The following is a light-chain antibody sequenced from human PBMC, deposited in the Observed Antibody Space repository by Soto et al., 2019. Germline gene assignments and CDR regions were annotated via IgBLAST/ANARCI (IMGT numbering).Light chain of an antibody. V-gene: IGLV2-14*01. J-gene: IGLJ7*01. CDR1: SSDVGDYNY. CDR3: SSYTSGTTRV. CDR2: EVS. Sequence: QSALTQPASVSGSPGQSITISCTGTSSDVGDYNYVSWYQQHPGKAPKLIIFEVSNRPSGVSNRFSGSKSGNTASLTISGLQAEDEADYYRSSYTSGTTRVFGGGTQLTVL.